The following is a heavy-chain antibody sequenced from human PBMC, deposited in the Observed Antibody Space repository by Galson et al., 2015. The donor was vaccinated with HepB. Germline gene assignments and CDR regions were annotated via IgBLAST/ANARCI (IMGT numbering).Heavy chain of an antibody. CDR2: IWSDGINK. V-gene: IGHV3-33*01. Sequence: SLRLSCAASGFTFNHHALHWVRQAPGKGLEWVAVIWSDGINKSYADSVKGRFTISRDNSKNTLSLQMNSLRAEDTAVYYCARDGGSYSGDAFDIWGQGTMVTVSS. CDR3: ARDGGSYSGDAFDI. CDR1: GFTFNHHA. J-gene: IGHJ3*02. D-gene: IGHD2-15*01.